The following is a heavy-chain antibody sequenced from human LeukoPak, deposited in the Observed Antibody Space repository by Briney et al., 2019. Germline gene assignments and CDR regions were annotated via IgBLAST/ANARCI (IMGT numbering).Heavy chain of an antibody. CDR1: GFTVSSND. J-gene: IGHJ6*03. CDR2: IYSGRST. CDR3: ARVFDSGSQAYFYYMDV. D-gene: IGHD3-10*01. Sequence: PGGSLRLSCAASGFTVSSNDMSWVRQAPGKGLEWVSLIYSGRSTYYADSVKGRFIISRDNSKNTLYLQMNSLRAEDTAVYYCARVFDSGSQAYFYYMDVWGKGTTVTIFS. V-gene: IGHV3-66*01.